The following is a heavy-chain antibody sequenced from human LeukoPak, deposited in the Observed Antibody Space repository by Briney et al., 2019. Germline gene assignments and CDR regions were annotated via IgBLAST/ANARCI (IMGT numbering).Heavy chain of an antibody. CDR1: GYTFTDYA. CDR2: VFPKTGDT. Sequence: GASVKVSCKASGYTFTDYAIHWLRQAPGQGLEWMGRVFPKTGDTKCAQKFQGRVTMTWDTSITTTYMELSRLKSDDTAMFYCARGVGRWPEWRFDPWGQGTLVTVSS. D-gene: IGHD3-3*01. CDR3: ARGVGRWPEWRFDP. V-gene: IGHV1-2*06. J-gene: IGHJ5*02.